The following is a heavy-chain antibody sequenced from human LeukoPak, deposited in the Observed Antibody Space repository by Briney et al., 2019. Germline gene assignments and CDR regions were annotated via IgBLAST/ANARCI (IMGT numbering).Heavy chain of an antibody. CDR2: MYSSGST. J-gene: IGHJ4*02. V-gene: IGHV4-39*06. CDR3: AKVKGGYFYALDS. CDR1: GGSINSYY. D-gene: IGHD5-12*01. Sequence: SETLSLTCTVSGGSINSYYWGWIRQPPGKGLEWIGSMYSSGSTYYNPSLKSRVTISVDTSKNQFALSLSSVTAADTAVYYCAKVKGGYFYALDSWGQGTLVTVHS.